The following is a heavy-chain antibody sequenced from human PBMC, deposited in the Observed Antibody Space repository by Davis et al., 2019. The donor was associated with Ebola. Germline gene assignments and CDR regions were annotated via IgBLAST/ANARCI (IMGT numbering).Heavy chain of an antibody. Sequence: PGGSLRLSCAASGFTFTRFPMHWVRQAPGKGLEWVALISYDGSNKYYADSVKGRFTISRDNSKNTLYVQMNSLRAEDTAVYYCARDFGLAAAGTAFDYWGQGTLVTVSS. V-gene: IGHV3-30*04. CDR2: ISYDGSNK. CDR1: GFTFTRFP. D-gene: IGHD6-13*01. CDR3: ARDFGLAAAGTAFDY. J-gene: IGHJ4*02.